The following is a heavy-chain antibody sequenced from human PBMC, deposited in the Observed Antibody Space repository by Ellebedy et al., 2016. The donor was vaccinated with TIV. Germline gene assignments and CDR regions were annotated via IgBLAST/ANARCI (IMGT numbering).Heavy chain of an antibody. J-gene: IGHJ5*02. D-gene: IGHD6-19*01. V-gene: IGHV3-23*01. CDR2: VSGGGDNT. CDR1: GFTFTNYA. Sequence: GESLKISXVASGFTFTNYAMTWVRQAPGKGLEWVSAVSGGGDNTYHADSVKGRFTISRDNSKNTLFLQMNSLRAEDTAIYYCAKDKNGYSSGWYPDPWGQGTWSPSPQ. CDR3: AKDKNGYSSGWYPDP.